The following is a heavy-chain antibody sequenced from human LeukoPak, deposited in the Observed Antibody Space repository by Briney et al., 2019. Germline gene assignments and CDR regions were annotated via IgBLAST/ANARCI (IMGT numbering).Heavy chain of an antibody. Sequence: GASVTVSFTASGYTFTVYYIHWVRQAPGQGIEWMGWISPKSGVTNYAQQIQGRVTMTRDTSISTVYMELSRLKSDDTAVCYCARLYGEYGEGGWGQGTLVTVSS. D-gene: IGHD4-17*01. CDR3: ARLYGEYGEGG. V-gene: IGHV1-2*02. CDR1: GYTFTVYY. CDR2: ISPKSGVT. J-gene: IGHJ4*02.